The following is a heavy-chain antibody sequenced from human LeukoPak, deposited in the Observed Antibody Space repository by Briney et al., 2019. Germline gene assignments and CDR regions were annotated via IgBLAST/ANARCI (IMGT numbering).Heavy chain of an antibody. CDR2: IIPIFGTA. CDR1: GGTFSSYA. J-gene: IGHJ4*02. D-gene: IGHD4-11*01. CDR3: ASILSLTTGGSFDY. V-gene: IGHV1-69*05. Sequence: SVKVSCKASGGTFSSYAISWVRQAPGQGLEWMGGIIPIFGTANYAQKFQGRVTITTDESTSTAYMELSSLRSEDTAVYYCASILSLTTGGSFDYWGQGTLVTVSS.